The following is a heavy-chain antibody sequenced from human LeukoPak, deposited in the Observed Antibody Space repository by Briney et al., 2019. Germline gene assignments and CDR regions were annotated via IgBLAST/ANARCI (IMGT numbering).Heavy chain of an antibody. J-gene: IGHJ4*02. CDR1: GGSISSYY. CDR3: TRDPSALSGYFDS. V-gene: IGHV4-59*01. Sequence: PSETLSLTCTVSGGSISSYYWTWIRQPPGEGLEWIGYIFDSGSTNYNPPLKSRVTITVDTSKNQFSLQLRSVTAADTAVYFCTRDPSALSGYFDSWGQGTLVIVSS. CDR2: IFDSGST.